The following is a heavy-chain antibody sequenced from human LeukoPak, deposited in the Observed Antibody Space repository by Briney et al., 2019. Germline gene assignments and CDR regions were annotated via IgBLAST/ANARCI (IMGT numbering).Heavy chain of an antibody. CDR3: ARHCGYCSSTSCFEYFQH. CDR1: GGSISSSSNY. V-gene: IGHV4-39*01. CDR2: IYYSGST. Sequence: SETLSLTCTVSGGSISSSSNYWGWIRQPPGKGLEWIGSIYYSGSTYYNPSLKSRVTISVDTSKNQLSLRLSSVTAADTAVYYCARHCGYCSSTSCFEYFQHWGQGTLVTVSS. D-gene: IGHD2-2*01. J-gene: IGHJ1*01.